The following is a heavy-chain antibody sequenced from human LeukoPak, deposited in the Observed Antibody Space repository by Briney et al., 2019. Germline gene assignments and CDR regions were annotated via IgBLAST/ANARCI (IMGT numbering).Heavy chain of an antibody. V-gene: IGHV3-30*18. CDR3: ANSYSSGWRYDAFDI. J-gene: IGHJ3*02. CDR1: GFTFSSYG. Sequence: GGSLRLSCAASGFTFSSYGMHWVRQAPGKGLEWVAVISYDGSNKYYADSVKGRFTISRDNSKNTLYLQMNSLRAEDTAVYYCANSYSSGWRYDAFDIWGQGTMVTVSS. CDR2: ISYDGSNK. D-gene: IGHD6-19*01.